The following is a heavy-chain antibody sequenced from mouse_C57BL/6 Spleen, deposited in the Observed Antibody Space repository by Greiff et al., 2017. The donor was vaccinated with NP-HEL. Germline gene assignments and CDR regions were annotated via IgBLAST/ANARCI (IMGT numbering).Heavy chain of an antibody. J-gene: IGHJ2*01. CDR2: IDPSDSYT. D-gene: IGHD1-1*01. CDR1: GYTFTSYW. CDR3: ARIGITTVVAYYFDY. Sequence: QVQLQQSGAELVKPGASVKLSCKASGYTFTSYWMQWVKQRPGQGLEWIGEIDPSDSYTNYNQKFKGKATLTVDTSSSTAYMQLSSLTSEDSAVYYCARIGITTVVAYYFDYWGQGTTLTVSS. V-gene: IGHV1-50*01.